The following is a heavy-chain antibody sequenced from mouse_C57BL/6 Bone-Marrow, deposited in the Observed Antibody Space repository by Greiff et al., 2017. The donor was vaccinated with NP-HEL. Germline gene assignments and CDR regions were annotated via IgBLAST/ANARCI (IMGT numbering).Heavy chain of an antibody. V-gene: IGHV1-50*01. D-gene: IGHD2-3*01. Sequence: QVQLQQPGAELVKPGASVKLSCKASGYTFTSYWMQWVKQRPGQGLEWIGEIDPSDSYSNYNQKFKGKATLTVDTSSSTAYMQLSSLTSEVSAVYYCARCGGSYDGYYYFDYWGKGTTLTVSS. J-gene: IGHJ2*01. CDR3: ARCGGSYDGYYYFDY. CDR1: GYTFTSYW. CDR2: IDPSDSYS.